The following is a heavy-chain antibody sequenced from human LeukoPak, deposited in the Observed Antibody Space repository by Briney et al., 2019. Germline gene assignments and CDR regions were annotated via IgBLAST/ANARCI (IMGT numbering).Heavy chain of an antibody. CDR1: GYTFTVYY. D-gene: IGHD2-2*01. CDR3: ATGVVPSASEFDY. V-gene: IGHV1-2*02. J-gene: IGHJ4*02. CDR2: INPNSGGT. Sequence: ASVAVSFKASGYTFTVYYMHWVRQAPGQGLEWVGWINPNSGGTNYLQKFQGSGTITRDTATSTAYMELSSLRCADTAVCYFATGVVPSASEFDYWGKGTLVTVSS.